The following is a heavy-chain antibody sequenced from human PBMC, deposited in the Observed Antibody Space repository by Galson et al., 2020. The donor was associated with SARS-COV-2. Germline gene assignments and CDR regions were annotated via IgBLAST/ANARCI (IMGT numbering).Heavy chain of an antibody. Sequence: PGGSLRLSCAASGFTFSDYYMSWIRQAPGKGLEWVSYISSSGSTIYYADSVKGRFTISRDNAKNSLYLQMNSLRAEDTAVYYCAREVGRSSSSFGYYYYGMDVWGQGTTVTVSS. J-gene: IGHJ6*02. D-gene: IGHD6-6*01. CDR2: ISSSGSTI. CDR1: GFTFSDYY. CDR3: AREVGRSSSSFGYYYYGMDV. V-gene: IGHV3-11*01.